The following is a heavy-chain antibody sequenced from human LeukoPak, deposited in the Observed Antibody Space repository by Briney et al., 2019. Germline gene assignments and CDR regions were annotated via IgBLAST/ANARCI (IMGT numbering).Heavy chain of an antibody. CDR2: IRSKANSYAT. CDR3: TRQGLIAAHFDY. J-gene: IGHJ4*02. V-gene: IGHV3-73*01. CDR1: GFTFSGSA. D-gene: IGHD6-6*01. Sequence: PGGSLRLSCAASGFTFSGSAMHWVRQASGKGLEWVGRIRSKANSYATAYAASVKGRFTISRDDSKNTAYLQMNSLETEDTAVYYCTRQGLIAAHFDYWGQGTLVTVSS.